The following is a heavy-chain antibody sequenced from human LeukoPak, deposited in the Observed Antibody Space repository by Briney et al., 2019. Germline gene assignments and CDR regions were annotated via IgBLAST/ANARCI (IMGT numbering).Heavy chain of an antibody. J-gene: IGHJ4*02. Sequence: SKTLSLTCAVYGGSFSGYYWSWIRQPPGKGLEWIGEINHSGSTNYNPSLKSRVTISVDTSKNQFSLKLSSVTAADTAVYYCASSGGQLWLPPAPPANWGQGTLVTVSS. V-gene: IGHV4-34*01. CDR1: GGSFSGYY. D-gene: IGHD5-18*01. CDR3: ASSGGQLWLPPAPPAN. CDR2: INHSGST.